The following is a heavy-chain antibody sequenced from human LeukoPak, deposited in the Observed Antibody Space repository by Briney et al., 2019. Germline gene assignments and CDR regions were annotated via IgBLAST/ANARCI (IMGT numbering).Heavy chain of an antibody. CDR2: ISTSGST. V-gene: IGHV4-4*07. D-gene: IGHD3-22*01. Sequence: SETLSLTCTVSGGSISSYYWSWIRQPAGKGLESIEHISTSGSTNYNPSLKSRVTMSVDTSKNQFSLKLSSVTAADTAVYYCARVRYSDSSVLTRKRSYYFDYWGQGTLVTVSS. CDR3: ARVRYSDSSVLTRKRSYYFDY. J-gene: IGHJ4*02. CDR1: GGSISSYY.